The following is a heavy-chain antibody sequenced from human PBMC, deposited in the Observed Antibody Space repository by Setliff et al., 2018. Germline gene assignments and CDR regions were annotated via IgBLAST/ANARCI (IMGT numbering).Heavy chain of an antibody. J-gene: IGHJ4*02. V-gene: IGHV3-23*01. CDR2: ISDTALGI. CDR3: VKDVVGYSSTWPKRDYFDY. D-gene: IGHD6-13*01. Sequence: PGGSLRLSCAASGFTFNTYAMSWVRQPPGKGLEWVSSISDTALGIYYADSVRGRFTISRDNSKKTLYLQMNSLRAEDTAVYYCVKDVVGYSSTWPKRDYFDYWGQGTLGTVSS. CDR1: GFTFNTYA.